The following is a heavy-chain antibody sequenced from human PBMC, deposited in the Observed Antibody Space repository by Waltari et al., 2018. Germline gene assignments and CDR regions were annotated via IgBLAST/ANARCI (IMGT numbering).Heavy chain of an antibody. J-gene: IGHJ4*02. CDR3: AKDRTGGSYYLDY. V-gene: IGHV3-9*01. Sequence: EVQLVESGGGLVQPGRSLRLSCAASGFTFDDYAMHWVRQAPGKGLEWVSGISWNSGSIGYADSVKGRVTFSRDNAKNSLYLQMNSLRAEDTALYYCAKDRTGGSYYLDYWGQGTLVTVFS. CDR2: ISWNSGSI. D-gene: IGHD1-26*01. CDR1: GFTFDDYA.